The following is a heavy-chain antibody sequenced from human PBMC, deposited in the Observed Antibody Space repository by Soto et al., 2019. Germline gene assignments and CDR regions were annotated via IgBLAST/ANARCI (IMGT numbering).Heavy chain of an antibody. CDR1: GFALSTFA. Sequence: GGSLRLSCAASGFALSTFAMTWVRQAPGKGLEWVAAISVSGNNAYYADSVKGRFTIPRDNSQNSVFLQMSSLRADDTAVYFCAKDWNDANYDYGTDVWGQGTTVTVS. V-gene: IGHV3-23*01. J-gene: IGHJ6*02. CDR2: ISVSGNNA. D-gene: IGHD1-1*01. CDR3: AKDWNDANYDYGTDV.